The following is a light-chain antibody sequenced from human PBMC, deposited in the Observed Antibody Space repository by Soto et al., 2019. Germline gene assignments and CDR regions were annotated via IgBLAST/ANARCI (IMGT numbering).Light chain of an antibody. J-gene: IGKJ4*01. CDR3: QQYGSSPVT. CDR1: QSVSSSY. V-gene: IGKV3D-20*01. CDR2: DAS. Sequence: EIVLTQSPGTLSLSPGQGATLSCGASQSVSSSYLAWYQQKPGLAPRLLIYDASSRATGIPDRFSGSGSGTDFTLTISRLEPEDFAVYYCQQYGSSPVTFGGGTKVDI.